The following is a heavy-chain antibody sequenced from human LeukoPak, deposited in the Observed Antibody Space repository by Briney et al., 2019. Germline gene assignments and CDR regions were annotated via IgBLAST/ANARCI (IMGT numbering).Heavy chain of an antibody. V-gene: IGHV3-7*01. Sequence: GGSLRLSCAASGFAFSTYWMDWVRQAPGKGLEWVGNINQDGSVKHYVDSVRGRFTISRDNARNSVYLQMNALRVEDTAVYYCTRDLVFWGQGTLVTASS. CDR2: INQDGSVK. CDR3: TRDLVF. CDR1: GFAFSTYW. J-gene: IGHJ4*02.